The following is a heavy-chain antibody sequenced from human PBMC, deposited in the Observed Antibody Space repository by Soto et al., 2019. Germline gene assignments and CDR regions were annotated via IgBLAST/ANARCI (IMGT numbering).Heavy chain of an antibody. CDR2: IWYDGSNK. CDR1: GFTFWSYG. J-gene: IGHJ4*02. Sequence: GCSMKLCSAASGFTFWSYGMHWARQAPGKGLEWVAVIWYDGSNKYYADSVKGRVTVSRDNSKNRLYLQMNSLRAEDTAVYYCARDQESDTPMPGYWGQGTLVTVSS. V-gene: IGHV3-33*01. CDR3: ARDQESDTPMPGY. D-gene: IGHD5-18*01.